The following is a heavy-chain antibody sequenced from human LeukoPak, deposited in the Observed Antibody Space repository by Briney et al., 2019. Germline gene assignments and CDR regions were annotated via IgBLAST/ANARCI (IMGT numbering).Heavy chain of an antibody. CDR2: IYTGGST. D-gene: IGHD3-3*01. Sequence: SETLSLTCTVSGGSISSYYWSWIRQPAGKGLEWIGRIYTGGSTNYNPSLKSRVTMSVDTSQNQFSLKLSSVTAADTAVYYCARGGFYGRAFDIWGQGTMVTVSS. CDR1: GGSISSYY. J-gene: IGHJ3*02. V-gene: IGHV4-4*07. CDR3: ARGGFYGRAFDI.